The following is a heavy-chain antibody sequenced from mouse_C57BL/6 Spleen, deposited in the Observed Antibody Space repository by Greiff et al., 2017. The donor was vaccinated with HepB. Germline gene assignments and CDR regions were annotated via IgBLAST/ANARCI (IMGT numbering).Heavy chain of an antibody. CDR1: GYTFTNYW. D-gene: IGHD2-4*01. V-gene: IGHV1-63*01. CDR3: ARQADYDEDAMDY. J-gene: IGHJ4*01. CDR2: IYPGGGYT. Sequence: VKLQESGAELVRPGTSVKMSCKASGYTFTNYWIGWAKQRPGHGLEWIGDIYPGGGYTNYNEKFKGKATLTADKSSSTAYMQFSSLTSEDSAIYYCARQADYDEDAMDYWGQGTSVTVSS.